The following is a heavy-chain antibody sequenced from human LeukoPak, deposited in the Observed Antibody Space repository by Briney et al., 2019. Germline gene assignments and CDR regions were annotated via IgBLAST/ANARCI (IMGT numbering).Heavy chain of an antibody. CDR2: MNPNSGNT. D-gene: IGHD2-2*01. V-gene: IGHV1-8*01. CDR1: GYTFTSYD. J-gene: IGHJ6*02. CDR3: ARGYCSSTSCYRDYYYGMDV. Sequence: GASVTVSCKASGYTFTSYDINWVRQAPGQGLEWMGWMNPNSGNTGYAQKFQGRVTMTRNTSISTAYMELSSLRSEDTAVYYCARGYCSSTSCYRDYYYGMDVWGQGTTVTVSS.